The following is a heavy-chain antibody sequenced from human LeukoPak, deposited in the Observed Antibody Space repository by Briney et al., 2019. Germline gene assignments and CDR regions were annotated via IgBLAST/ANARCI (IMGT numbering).Heavy chain of an antibody. D-gene: IGHD1-1*01. J-gene: IGHJ6*03. V-gene: IGHV1-69*13. CDR2: IIPIFGTA. CDR3: ARVVGKYNWNDGDYYYYYMDV. Sequence: GASVKVSCKSSGDTFSSYAISWVRQAPGQGLEWMGGIIPIFGTANYAQKFQGRVTITADESTSTAYMELSSLRSEDTAVYYCARVVGKYNWNDGDYYYYYMDVWGKGTTVTISS. CDR1: GDTFSSYA.